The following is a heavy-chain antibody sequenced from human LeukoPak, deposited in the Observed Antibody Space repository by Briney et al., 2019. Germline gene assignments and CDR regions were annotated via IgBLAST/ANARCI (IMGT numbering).Heavy chain of an antibody. Sequence: SETLSLTRTVSADSISTYHWNWIRKPPGKGLEWIAYMQSTGNSKYNPSLRSRVTMFVDTSKNQVALILRSVTAADTAVYYCARDKQHSYGRYFDHWGQGALVTVSS. CDR3: ARDKQHSYGRYFDH. CDR1: ADSISTYH. D-gene: IGHD5-18*01. V-gene: IGHV4-59*01. CDR2: MQSTGNS. J-gene: IGHJ4*02.